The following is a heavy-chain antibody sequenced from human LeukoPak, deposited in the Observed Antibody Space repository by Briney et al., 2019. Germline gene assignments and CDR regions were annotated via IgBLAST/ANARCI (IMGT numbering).Heavy chain of an antibody. Sequence: SETLSLTCTVSGGSISSSSYYWGWIRQPPGKGLEWIGSMYYSGSTYYNPSLKSRVTISVDTSKNQFSLKLSSVTAADTAVYYCARLYGSGSYKGFDYWGQGTLVTVSS. J-gene: IGHJ4*02. CDR1: GGSISSSSYY. CDR3: ARLYGSGSYKGFDY. CDR2: MYYSGST. V-gene: IGHV4-39*07. D-gene: IGHD3-10*01.